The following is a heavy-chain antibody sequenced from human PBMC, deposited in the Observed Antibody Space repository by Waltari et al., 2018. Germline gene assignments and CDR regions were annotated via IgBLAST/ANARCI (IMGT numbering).Heavy chain of an antibody. CDR2: IRQDGNQK. CDR1: GLTFSTSW. V-gene: IGHV3-7*01. D-gene: IGHD1-26*01. Sequence: EVQLVESGGTLVQPGRSLRLSCAASGLTFSTSWMYWVRQAPGKGLEWVADIRQDGNQKSYVDSVKGRFTISRDNAESSLYLQMNSLRAEDTAVYYCAREGKLLGAFDIWGQGTMVTVSS. J-gene: IGHJ3*02. CDR3: AREGKLLGAFDI.